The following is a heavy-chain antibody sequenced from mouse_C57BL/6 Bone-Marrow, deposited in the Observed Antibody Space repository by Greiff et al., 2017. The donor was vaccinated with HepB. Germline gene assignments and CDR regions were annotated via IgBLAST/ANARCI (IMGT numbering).Heavy chain of an antibody. CDR3: ASITTVVDPWYFDV. D-gene: IGHD1-1*01. Sequence: VKLVESGPGLVQPSQSLSITCTVSGFSLTSYGVHWVRQSPGKGLEWLGVIWSGGSTDYNAAFISRLSISKDNSKSQVFFKMNSLQADDTAIYYCASITTVVDPWYFDVWGTGTTVTVSS. V-gene: IGHV2-2*01. J-gene: IGHJ1*03. CDR1: GFSLTSYG. CDR2: IWSGGST.